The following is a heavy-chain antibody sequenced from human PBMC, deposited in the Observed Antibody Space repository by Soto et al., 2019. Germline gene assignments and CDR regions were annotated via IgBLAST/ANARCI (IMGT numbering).Heavy chain of an antibody. CDR2: VGGSGEYT. CDR3: AKVLTGYYYYFEY. D-gene: IGHD3-9*01. CDR1: GFTFSSYA. V-gene: IGHV3-23*01. Sequence: GGSLRLSCAASGFTFSSYAMIWVRQAPGKGLEWVSGVGGSGEYTYYADSVKGRFTISRDNSKNTVYLQISSLRAEDTAVYYCAKVLTGYYYYFEYWGQGTLVTVSS. J-gene: IGHJ4*02.